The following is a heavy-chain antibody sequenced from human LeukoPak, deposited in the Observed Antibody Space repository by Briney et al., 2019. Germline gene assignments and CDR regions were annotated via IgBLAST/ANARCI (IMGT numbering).Heavy chain of an antibody. CDR2: IIPIFGTA. Sequence: GASVKVSCKASGYTFTGYYMHWVRQAPGQGLEWMGGIIPIFGTANYAQKFQGRVTITTDESTSTAYMELSSLRSEDTAVYYCARDLDGVSGYGALGYWGQGTLVTVSS. CDR1: GYTFTGYY. J-gene: IGHJ4*02. V-gene: IGHV1-69*05. CDR3: ARDLDGVSGYGALGY. D-gene: IGHD3-22*01.